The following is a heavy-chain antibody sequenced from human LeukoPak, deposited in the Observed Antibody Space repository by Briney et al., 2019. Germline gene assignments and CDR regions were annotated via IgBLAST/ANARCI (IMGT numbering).Heavy chain of an antibody. CDR1: GGSISSYY. J-gene: IGHJ3*02. CDR3: ARERGDAFDI. Sequence: PSETLSLTCTVSGGSISSYYWSWIRQPAGKGLKWIGRIYTSGSTNYNPSLKSRVTMSVDTSKNQFSLKLSSVTAADTAVYYCARERGDAFDIWGQGTMVTVSS. D-gene: IGHD3-10*01. CDR2: IYTSGST. V-gene: IGHV4-4*07.